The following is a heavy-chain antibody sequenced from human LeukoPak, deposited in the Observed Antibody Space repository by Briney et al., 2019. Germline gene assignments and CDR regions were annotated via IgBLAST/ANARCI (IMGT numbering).Heavy chain of an antibody. V-gene: IGHV3-21*01. D-gene: IGHD6-19*01. Sequence: GGSLRLSCAASGSTFSSYNMNWVRQAPGKGLEWVSSITRSSSYIYYADSVKGRFTISRDNTKNSLYLQMNSLRAEDTAVYYCARGAVSYSSGWYANWYLDLWGRGTLVTVSS. CDR1: GSTFSSYN. CDR3: ARGAVSYSSGWYANWYLDL. J-gene: IGHJ2*01. CDR2: ITRSSSYI.